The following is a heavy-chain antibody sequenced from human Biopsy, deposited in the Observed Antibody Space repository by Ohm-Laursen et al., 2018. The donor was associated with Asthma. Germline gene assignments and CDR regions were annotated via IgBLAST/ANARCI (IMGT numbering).Heavy chain of an antibody. CDR3: AKELFPGWELRRGPDS. Sequence: SSLRLSCAATGFVFRSNAMHWVRQAPGKGLEWVAVISFDGSNEDYADPVKGRFTISRDNSKNTLFLEMNSLRPEDTAVYYCAKELFPGWELRRGPDSWGQGTLVTVSS. J-gene: IGHJ4*02. CDR2: ISFDGSNE. D-gene: IGHD1-26*01. V-gene: IGHV3-30*18. CDR1: GFVFRSNA.